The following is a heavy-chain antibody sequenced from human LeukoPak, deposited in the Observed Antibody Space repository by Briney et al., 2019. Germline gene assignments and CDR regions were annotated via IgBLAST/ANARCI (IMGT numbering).Heavy chain of an antibody. D-gene: IGHD6-13*01. V-gene: IGHV3-23*01. J-gene: IGHJ4*02. CDR1: GFTFSSIG. Sequence: PGGSLRLSCAASGFTFSSIGMSWVRQAPGKGLEWASSISGSGDSTYYADSVKGRFTISRDNSKNTLYLQMNSLRAEDTAVYYCAKRGASWSFDSWGQGTLVTVSS. CDR2: ISGSGDST. CDR3: AKRGASWSFDS.